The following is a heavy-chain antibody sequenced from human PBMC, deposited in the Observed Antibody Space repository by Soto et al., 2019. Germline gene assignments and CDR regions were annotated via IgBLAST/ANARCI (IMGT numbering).Heavy chain of an antibody. Sequence: EVQLVESGGGLVKRGGSLRLSCAASGFTFTRYSMNWVRQAPGKGLEWVSSISSTTNYIYYADSMKGRFTVSRDNAKNSVYLDMNSLSAEDTAVYYCARESEDLTSNFDYWGQGTLVTVSS. V-gene: IGHV3-21*01. CDR1: GFTFTRYS. CDR2: ISSTTNYI. CDR3: ARESEDLTSNFDY. J-gene: IGHJ4*02.